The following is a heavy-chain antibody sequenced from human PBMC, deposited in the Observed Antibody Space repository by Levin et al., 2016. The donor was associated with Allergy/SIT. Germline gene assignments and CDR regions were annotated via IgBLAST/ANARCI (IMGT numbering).Heavy chain of an antibody. CDR2: INHSGST. D-gene: IGHD1-26*01. CDR3: ARGIVGATFRLFDY. CDR1: GGSFSGYY. V-gene: IGHV4-34*01. J-gene: IGHJ4*02. Sequence: SETLSLTCAVYGGSFSGYYWSWIRQPPGKGLEWIGEINHSGSTNYNPSLKSRVTISVDTSKNQFSLKLSSVTAADTAVYYCARGIVGATFRLFDYWGQGTLVTVSS.